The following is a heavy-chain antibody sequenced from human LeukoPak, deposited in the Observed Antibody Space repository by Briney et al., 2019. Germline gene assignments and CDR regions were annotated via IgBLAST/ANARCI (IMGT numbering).Heavy chain of an antibody. V-gene: IGHV3-74*01. Sequence: GGSLRLSCTASGFSFSGHWMHWARQLPGKGLVWVTRISPTGSTTSYADSVKGRFTVSRDNAKNTLYLQVNNLRAEDTAVYYCARGPNSNWSGLDFWGQGTLLTVSS. CDR2: ISPTGSTT. CDR1: GFSFSGHW. D-gene: IGHD6-6*01. CDR3: ARGPNSNWSGLDF. J-gene: IGHJ4*02.